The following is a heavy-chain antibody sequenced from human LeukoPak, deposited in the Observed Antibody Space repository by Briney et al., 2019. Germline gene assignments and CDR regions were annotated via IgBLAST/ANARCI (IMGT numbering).Heavy chain of an antibody. CDR1: GGSFSGYY. J-gene: IGHJ4*02. CDR3: ARLWGSGWSFDY. CDR2: INHSGST. Sequence: SETLSLTCAVYGGSFSGYYWSWIRQPPGKGLEWIGEINHSGSTNYNPSLKSRVTISVDTSKNQFSLKLGSVTAADTAVYYCARLWGSGWSFDYWGQGTLVTVSS. V-gene: IGHV4-34*01. D-gene: IGHD6-19*01.